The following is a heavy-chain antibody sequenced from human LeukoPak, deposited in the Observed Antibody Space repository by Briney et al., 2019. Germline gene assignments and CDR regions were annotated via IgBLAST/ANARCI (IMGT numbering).Heavy chain of an antibody. CDR1: GFTFSSYA. V-gene: IGHV3-23*01. J-gene: IGHJ4*02. CDR3: AKDQGYSSSWFDY. Sequence: PGGSLRLSFAASGFTFSSYAMSWVRQAPGKGLDWVSAISGSGGSTYYAGSVKGRFTISRDNSKNTLYLQMNSLRAEDTAVYYCAKDQGYSSSWFDYWGQGTLVTVSS. CDR2: ISGSGGST. D-gene: IGHD6-13*01.